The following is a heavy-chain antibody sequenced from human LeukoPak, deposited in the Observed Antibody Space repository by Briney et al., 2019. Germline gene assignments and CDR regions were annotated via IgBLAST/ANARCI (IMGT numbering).Heavy chain of an antibody. CDR2: IHPNTGGT. CDR3: ASEYKYDSSGANAFDI. J-gene: IGHJ3*02. Sequence: ASVKVPCKASGYTFTSYGISWVRQAPGQGLEWMGWIHPNTGGTKYAQKFQGRVTMTRDTSSSTAYMELSSLRSADTAVYYCASEYKYDSSGANAFDIWGQGTMVTVSS. V-gene: IGHV1-2*02. CDR1: GYTFTSYG. D-gene: IGHD3-22*01.